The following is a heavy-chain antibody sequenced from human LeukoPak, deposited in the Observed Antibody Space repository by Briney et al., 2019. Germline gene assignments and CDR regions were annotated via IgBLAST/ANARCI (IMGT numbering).Heavy chain of an antibody. V-gene: IGHV4-34*01. J-gene: IGHJ4*02. Sequence: SETLSLTCAVYGGSFSGYYWSWIRQPPGKGLEWIGSIYYSGSTYYNPSLKSRVTISVDTSKNQFSLKLSSVTAADTAVYYCARRKVRGVIGYWGQGTLVTVSS. CDR3: ARRKVRGVIGY. CDR2: IYYSGST. D-gene: IGHD3-10*01. CDR1: GGSFSGYY.